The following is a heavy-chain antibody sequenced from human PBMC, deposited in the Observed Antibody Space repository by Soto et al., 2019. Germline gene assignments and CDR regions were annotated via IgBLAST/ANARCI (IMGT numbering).Heavy chain of an antibody. CDR2: INPNSGGT. CDR3: ARDGRRVEMDTINWFDP. CDR1: GYTFTGYY. Sequence: ASVKVSCKASGYTFTGYYMHWVRQAPGQGLEWMGWINPNSGGTNYAQKFQGRVTMTRDTSISTAYMELSRLRSDDTAVYYCARDGRRVEMDTINWFDPWGQGTLVTVSS. D-gene: IGHD5-18*01. V-gene: IGHV1-2*02. J-gene: IGHJ5*02.